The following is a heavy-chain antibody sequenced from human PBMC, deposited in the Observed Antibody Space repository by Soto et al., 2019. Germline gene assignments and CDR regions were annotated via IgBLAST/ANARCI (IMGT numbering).Heavy chain of an antibody. J-gene: IGHJ4*02. V-gene: IGHV4-34*01. CDR1: GGSFSGYY. CDR3: ARGPYPRPSSSWDY. CDR2: INHSGST. Sequence: SETLSLTCAVYGGSFSGYYRSWIRQPPGKGLEWIGEINHSGSTNYNPSLKSRVTISVDTSKNQFSLKLSSVTAADTAVYYCARGPYPRPSSSWDYWGQGTLVTVSS. D-gene: IGHD6-6*01.